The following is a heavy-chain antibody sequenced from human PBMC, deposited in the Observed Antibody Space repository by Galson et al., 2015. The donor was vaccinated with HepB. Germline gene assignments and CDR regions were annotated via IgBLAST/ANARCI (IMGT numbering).Heavy chain of an antibody. CDR3: ARDRVRGGDYELRGGSLGWRLNDY. D-gene: IGHD4-17*01. V-gene: IGHV1-18*04. CDR2: ISAYNGNT. J-gene: IGHJ4*02. Sequence: SVKVSCKASGSTFTSYGISWVRQAPGQGLEWMGWISAYNGNTNYAQKLQGRVTMTTDTSTSTAYMELRSLRSDDTAVYYCARDRVRGGDYELRGGSLGWRLNDYWGQGTLVTVSS. CDR1: GSTFTSYG.